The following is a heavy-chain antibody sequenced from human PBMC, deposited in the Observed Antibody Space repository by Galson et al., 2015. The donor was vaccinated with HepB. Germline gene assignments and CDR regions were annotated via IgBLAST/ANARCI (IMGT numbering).Heavy chain of an antibody. Sequence: SLRLSCAASGFTFSSYGMHWVRQAPGKGLEWVAVISYDGSNKYYADSVKGRFTISRENSKNTLYLQMNSLTADDTAVYYCAKPIHDFWSNHYAITPVDDALDVWGQGAMVTVSS. D-gene: IGHD3-3*01. CDR2: ISYDGSNK. CDR3: AKPIHDFWSNHYAITPVDDALDV. CDR1: GFTFSSYG. V-gene: IGHV3-30*18. J-gene: IGHJ3*01.